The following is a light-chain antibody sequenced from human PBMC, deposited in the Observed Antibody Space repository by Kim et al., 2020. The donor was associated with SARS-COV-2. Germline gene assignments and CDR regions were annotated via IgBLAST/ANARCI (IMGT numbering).Light chain of an antibody. Sequence: APGHPARITCGGKNIGSKKVHWCQQKPGQAPVLVIYYDGDRPSGIPERFSGSNSGNTATLTISRVEAGDEADYYCQVWNMSSYHVVFGGGTKVTVL. CDR1: NIGSKK. CDR2: YDG. V-gene: IGLV3-21*04. J-gene: IGLJ2*01. CDR3: QVWNMSSYHVV.